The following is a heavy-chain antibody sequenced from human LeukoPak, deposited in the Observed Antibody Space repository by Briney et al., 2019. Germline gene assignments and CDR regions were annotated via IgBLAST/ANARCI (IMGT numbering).Heavy chain of an antibody. D-gene: IGHD4-17*01. CDR2: IYYSGST. J-gene: IGHJ4*02. V-gene: IGHV4-31*03. CDR3: ARGPDYGAFDY. CDR1: GGSISSGGYY. Sequence: SQTLSLTCTVSGGSISSGGYYWNWIRQHPGKGLEWIGYIYYSGSTYFNPSLKSRLTISVDTSKNQFSLKLSSVTAADTAVYYCARGPDYGAFDYWGQGTLVTVSS.